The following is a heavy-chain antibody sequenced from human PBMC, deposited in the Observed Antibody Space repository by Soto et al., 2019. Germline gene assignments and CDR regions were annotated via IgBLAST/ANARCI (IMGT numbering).Heavy chain of an antibody. V-gene: IGHV3-7*01. D-gene: IGHD5-12*01. CDR2: IKQDGSEK. CDR3: ARATVPEWFEREYSGYEDC. Sequence: PGGSLRLSCAASGFTFSSYWMSWVRQAPGKGLEWVANIKQDGSEKYYVDSVKGRFTISRDNAKNSLYLQMNSLRAEDTAVYYCARATVPEWFEREYSGYEDCWGQGTLVTVSS. CDR1: GFTFSSYW. J-gene: IGHJ4*02.